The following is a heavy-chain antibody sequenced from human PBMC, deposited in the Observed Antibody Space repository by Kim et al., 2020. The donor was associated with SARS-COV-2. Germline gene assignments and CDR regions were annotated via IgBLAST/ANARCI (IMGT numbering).Heavy chain of an antibody. Sequence: ADSGKGRCTISRDNSKNTLYLQMNSLRAEDTAVYYCAKDKRTSASYYFDYWGQGTLVTVSS. V-gene: IGHV3-23*01. J-gene: IGHJ4*02. CDR3: AKDKRTSASYYFDY.